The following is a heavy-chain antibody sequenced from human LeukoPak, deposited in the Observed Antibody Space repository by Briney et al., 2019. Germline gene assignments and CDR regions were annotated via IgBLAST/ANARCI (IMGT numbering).Heavy chain of an antibody. D-gene: IGHD5-18*01. CDR2: IFPTSREI. J-gene: IGHJ4*02. V-gene: IGHV3-69-1*01. Sequence: GGSLRLSCAASGFSLSDYYMNWVRQPPGKGLEWVSSIFPTSREIHYADSVRGRFTISRDNSKSTLSLQMNSLRAEDTAIYYCATYRQVMLPFESWGQGTLVTVSS. CDR3: ATYRQVMLPFES. CDR1: GFSLSDYY.